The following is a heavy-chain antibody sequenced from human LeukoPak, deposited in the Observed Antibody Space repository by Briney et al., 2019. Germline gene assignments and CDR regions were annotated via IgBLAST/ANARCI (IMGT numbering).Heavy chain of an antibody. J-gene: IGHJ5*02. CDR3: AGRGYSGYEGAWFDP. Sequence: GGPLHTSCLASGYTFTAYSIGWAPRTPGKGLNCIGISHPGDSDTRYRPSFQGQVSISGDKSISDSYLQWSSLEASDTAMYYCAGRGYSGYEGAWFDPWGQGTLVTVSS. CDR1: GYTFTAYS. V-gene: IGHV5-51*01. D-gene: IGHD5-12*01. CDR2: SHPGDSDT.